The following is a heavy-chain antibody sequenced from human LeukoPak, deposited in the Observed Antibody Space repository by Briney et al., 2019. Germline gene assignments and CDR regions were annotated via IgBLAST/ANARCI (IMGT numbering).Heavy chain of an antibody. V-gene: IGHV3-23*01. CDR2: ISGSGDRT. CDR1: GFTFSTYA. J-gene: IGHJ6*02. D-gene: IGHD1-26*01. Sequence: GGSLRLSCAASGFTFSTYAMSWVRQAPGKGLEWVSAISGSGDRTYDAVSVKGRSTISRDNSKNTMYLQMKSLRAEDTAIYYCTKDGAGTYYGMDVWGQGTTVTVSS. CDR3: TKDGAGTYYGMDV.